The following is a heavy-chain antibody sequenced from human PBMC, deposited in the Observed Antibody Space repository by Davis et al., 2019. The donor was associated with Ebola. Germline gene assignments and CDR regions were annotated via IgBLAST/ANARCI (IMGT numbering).Heavy chain of an antibody. Sequence: PSETLSLTCTVSGGSISGYYWSWIRQPPGKGLQWVGYVSYIGNTNSNPSLRNRVTISADTSKNQFSLTLRSVTAADTAVYYCARDTRPCGDACHDDTFDMWSRGTMVIVSS. J-gene: IGHJ3*02. V-gene: IGHV4-59*01. CDR2: VSYIGNT. CDR1: GGSISGYY. D-gene: IGHD2-21*01. CDR3: ARDTRPCGDACHDDTFDM.